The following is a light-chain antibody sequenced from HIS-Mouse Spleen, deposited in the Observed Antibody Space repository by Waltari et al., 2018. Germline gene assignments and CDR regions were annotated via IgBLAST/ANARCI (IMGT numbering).Light chain of an antibody. CDR1: SSAVGIYTL. J-gene: IGLJ3*02. CDR3: CSYAGSSTWV. CDR2: EGS. V-gene: IGLV2-23*01. Sequence: QSALTQPASVSGSPGQSITISCTGTSSAVGIYTLVSWYHQHPGKAPKLMIYEGSKRPSGVSNRFSGSKSGNTASLTISGLQAEDEADYYCCSYAGSSTWVFGGGTKLTVL.